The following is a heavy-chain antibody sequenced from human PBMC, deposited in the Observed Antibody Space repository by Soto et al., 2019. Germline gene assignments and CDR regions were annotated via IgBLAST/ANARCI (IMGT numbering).Heavy chain of an antibody. Sequence: SQTLSLTCAIFGDSVSSSSAAWNWIGPSPSRGLEWLGRTYYRSKWYNDYAVSVKSRININPDTSKNQFSLQLNSVTPEDTAVYYCARVSAESPADYFHAMDVWGQGTTVTVSS. CDR3: ARVSAESPADYFHAMDV. D-gene: IGHD3-16*02. CDR2: TYYRSKWYN. V-gene: IGHV6-1*01. CDR1: GDSVSSSSAA. J-gene: IGHJ6*02.